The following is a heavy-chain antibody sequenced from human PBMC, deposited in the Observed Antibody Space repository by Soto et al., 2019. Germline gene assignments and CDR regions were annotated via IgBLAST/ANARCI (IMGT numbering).Heavy chain of an antibody. CDR3: ARGGGITMVRETLEAYYYYGMDV. CDR2: IYYSGST. J-gene: IGHJ6*02. CDR1: GGSISSGDYY. Sequence: LSLTCTVSGGSISSGDYYWSWIRQPPGKGLEWIGYIYYSGSTYYNPSLKSRVTISVDTSKNQFSLKLSSVTAADTAVYYCARGGGITMVRETLEAYYYYGMDVWGQGTTVTVSS. D-gene: IGHD3-10*01. V-gene: IGHV4-30-4*01.